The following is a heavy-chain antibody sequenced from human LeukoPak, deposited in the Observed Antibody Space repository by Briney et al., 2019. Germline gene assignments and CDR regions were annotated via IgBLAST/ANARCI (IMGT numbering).Heavy chain of an antibody. CDR3: ARPNKYYYYYMDV. CDR2: IYYSGST. D-gene: IGHD2-8*01. CDR1: GGPISSSGYY. Sequence: SETLSLTCTVSGGPISSSGYYWGWIRQPPGKGLEWIGSIYYSGSTYYNPSLKSRVTISVDTSKNQFSLKLSSVTAADTAVYYCARPNKYYYYYMDVWGKGTTVTVSS. V-gene: IGHV4-39*01. J-gene: IGHJ6*03.